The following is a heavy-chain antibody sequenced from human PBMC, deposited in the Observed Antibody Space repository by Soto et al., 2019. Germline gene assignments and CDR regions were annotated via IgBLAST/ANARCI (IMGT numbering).Heavy chain of an antibody. V-gene: IGHV4-31*03. CDR1: GGSISSGGYY. CDR3: ARGIAAAGHPFYYYYYMDV. D-gene: IGHD6-13*01. Sequence: SETLSLTCTVSGGSISSGGYYWSWIRQHPGKGLEWIGYIYYSGSTYYNPSLKSRVTISVDTSKNQFSLKLSSVTAADTAVYYCARGIAAAGHPFYYYYYMDVWGKGTTVTVSS. J-gene: IGHJ6*03. CDR2: IYYSGST.